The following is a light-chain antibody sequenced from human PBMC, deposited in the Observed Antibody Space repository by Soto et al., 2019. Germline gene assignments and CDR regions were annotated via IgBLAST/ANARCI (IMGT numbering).Light chain of an antibody. J-gene: IGKJ1*01. V-gene: IGKV2-28*01. CDR1: QSLLHSNGYNY. CDR2: LGS. Sequence: DIVMTQSPLSLPVTPGEPASISCRSSQSLLHSNGYNYLDWYLQKPGQSPQLLIYLGSNRASGVPDRFRGSGSGTDFTLKISRGEAEDVGVYYCMQALQTPPWTFGQGTKVEIK. CDR3: MQALQTPPWT.